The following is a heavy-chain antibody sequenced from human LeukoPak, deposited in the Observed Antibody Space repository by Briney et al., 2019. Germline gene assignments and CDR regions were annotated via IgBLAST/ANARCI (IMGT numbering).Heavy chain of an antibody. CDR1: GFTFSSYV. CDR2: ISYDGNNQ. D-gene: IGHD2-15*01. J-gene: IGHJ4*02. V-gene: IGHV3-30-3*01. Sequence: GGSLRLSCAASGFTFSSYVMHWVRQAPGKGLEWVAFISYDGNNQYYADSVKGRFTISRDNSKNTLYLQMNNLRAEDTAIYYCARVGSRYCSGANCYDGFWGQGTLVSVSS. CDR3: ARVGSRYCSGANCYDGF.